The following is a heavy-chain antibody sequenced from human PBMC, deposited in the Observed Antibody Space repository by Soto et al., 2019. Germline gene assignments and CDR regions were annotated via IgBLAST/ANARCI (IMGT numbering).Heavy chain of an antibody. CDR1: GGSFSGYY. CDR2: INHSGST. V-gene: IGHV4-34*01. D-gene: IGHD5-18*01. CDR3: ARGAGYSYGYRFFDY. J-gene: IGHJ4*02. Sequence: PSETLSLTCAVSGGSFSGYYWSWIRQPPGKGLEWIGEINHSGSTNYNPSLKSRVTISVDTSKNQFSLKLSSVTAADTAVYYCARGAGYSYGYRFFDYWGQGTLVTVSS.